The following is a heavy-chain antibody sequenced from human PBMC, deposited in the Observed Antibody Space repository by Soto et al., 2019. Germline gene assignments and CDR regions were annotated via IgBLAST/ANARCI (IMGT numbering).Heavy chain of an antibody. CDR3: ARFGELFRGYYGMDV. CDR2: MNPNSGNT. D-gene: IGHD3-10*01. CDR1: GYTFTSYD. Sequence: GASVKVSCKASGYTFTSYDINWVRQATGQGLEWMGWMNPNSGNTGYAQKFQGRVTMTRNTSISTAYMELSSLRSEDTAVYYCARFGELFRGYYGMDVCGQGTTVTAP. V-gene: IGHV1-8*01. J-gene: IGHJ6*02.